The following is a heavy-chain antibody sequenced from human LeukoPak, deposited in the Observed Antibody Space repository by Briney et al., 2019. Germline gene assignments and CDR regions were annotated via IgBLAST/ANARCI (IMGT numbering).Heavy chain of an antibody. Sequence: SETLSLTCAVYGGSFSGYYWSWIRQPPGKGLEWIGEINHSGSTNYNPSLKSRVTISVDTSKNQFSLKLSSVTAADTAVYYCARLAAAFDYWGQGTLVTVSS. CDR3: ARLAAAFDY. CDR2: INHSGST. D-gene: IGHD6-25*01. J-gene: IGHJ4*02. CDR1: GGSFSGYY. V-gene: IGHV4-34*01.